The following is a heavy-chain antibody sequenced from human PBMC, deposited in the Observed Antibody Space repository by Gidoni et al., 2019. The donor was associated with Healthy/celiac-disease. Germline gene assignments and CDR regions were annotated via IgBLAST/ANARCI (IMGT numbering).Heavy chain of an antibody. Sequence: ASGFTFSSYGMHWVRQAPGKGLEWVAVIWSDGNNNYYADSVKGRFTISRDTSKNTLYLHMNRLRAEDTAVSYCARYTAGRLRPLYYFDYWGQGTLVTVSS. CDR2: IWSDGNNN. V-gene: IGHV3-33*01. D-gene: IGHD6-25*01. CDR1: GFTFSSYG. CDR3: ARYTAGRLRPLYYFDY. J-gene: IGHJ4*02.